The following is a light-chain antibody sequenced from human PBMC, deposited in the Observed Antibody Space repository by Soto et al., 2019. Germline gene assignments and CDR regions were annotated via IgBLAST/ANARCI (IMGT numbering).Light chain of an antibody. CDR2: GAS. CDR1: LTIGDS. J-gene: IGKJ1*01. V-gene: IGKV1-39*01. CDR3: LQTYNLPRT. Sequence: DIQMTQSPSSLSASVGDRVTLTCRASLTIGDSLSWFQQKAGKPPTLLIYGASALQSGVPARFSGSGSGTDFTLTISNMQREDFATYYCLQTYNLPRTFGQGTKVDIK.